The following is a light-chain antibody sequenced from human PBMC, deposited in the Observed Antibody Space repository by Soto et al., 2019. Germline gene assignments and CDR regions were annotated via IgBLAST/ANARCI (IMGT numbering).Light chain of an antibody. V-gene: IGLV2-11*01. Sequence: QSALTQPRSVSGSPGQSVTISCTGTSSDVGAYNCVSWYQQHPGKAPKLLIYDVTKRPSGVPDRFSGSKSGNTASLTISGLQAEDEADYYCCSYEGRNTHVVFGGGTKLTV. CDR1: SSDVGAYNC. CDR2: DVT. CDR3: CSYEGRNTHVV. J-gene: IGLJ2*01.